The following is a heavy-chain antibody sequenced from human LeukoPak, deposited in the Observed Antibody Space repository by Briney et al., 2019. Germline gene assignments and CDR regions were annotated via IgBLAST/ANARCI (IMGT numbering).Heavy chain of an antibody. D-gene: IGHD2-8*01. CDR1: GYTFTNFG. V-gene: IGHV1-18*01. J-gene: IGHJ4*02. CDR2: INTDNGHA. Sequence: GASVKVSCKAYGYTFTNFGINWVRQAPGQGLEWMGWINTDNGHATFAQKFQGRVTMTTDTSTGTAHMELRSLRSDDTAMYYCARDRCIDGVRYVGDWGQGTRVIVFS. CDR3: ARDRCIDGVRYVGD.